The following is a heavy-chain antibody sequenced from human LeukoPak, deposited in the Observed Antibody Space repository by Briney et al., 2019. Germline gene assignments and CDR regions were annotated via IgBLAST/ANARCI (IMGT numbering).Heavy chain of an antibody. J-gene: IGHJ3*01. CDR2: IKNKANNYAT. Sequence: GGSLRLSCAVSGFTFSHYFMDWIRQAPGKGLVWVGRIKNKANNYATEYAASVRGRFIISGDDSKNSLYLQMNSLKTNDTAVYYCARVRGGNWYAFDLWGQGTMVSVSS. CDR1: GFTFSHYF. D-gene: IGHD3-16*01. CDR3: ARVRGGNWYAFDL. V-gene: IGHV3-72*01.